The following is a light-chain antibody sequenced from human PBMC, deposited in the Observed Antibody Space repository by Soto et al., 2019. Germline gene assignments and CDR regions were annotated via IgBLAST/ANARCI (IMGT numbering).Light chain of an antibody. CDR1: TCNIGRST. Sequence: QSVLTQPPSASGTPGQRVTISCSGSTCNIGRSTVSWYQQFPGAAPKLLIYSNTQRPLGVPVRFSGSKSDTSASLAISGLQSEDEADYYCATWNDGVFVFGIGTKVTVL. J-gene: IGLJ1*01. V-gene: IGLV1-44*01. CDR2: SNT. CDR3: ATWNDGVFV.